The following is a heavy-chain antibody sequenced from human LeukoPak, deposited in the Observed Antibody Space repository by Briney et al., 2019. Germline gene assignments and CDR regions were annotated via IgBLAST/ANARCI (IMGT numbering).Heavy chain of an antibody. D-gene: IGHD1-26*01. Sequence: SETLSLTCTVSGGSISSSSYYWGWIRQPPGKGLEWIGSIYYSGSTYYNPSLKSRVPISVDTSKNQFSLKLSSVTAADTAVYYCARDVVGAKDYWGQGTLVTVSS. CDR2: IYYSGST. CDR3: ARDVVGAKDY. V-gene: IGHV4-39*07. J-gene: IGHJ4*02. CDR1: GGSISSSSYY.